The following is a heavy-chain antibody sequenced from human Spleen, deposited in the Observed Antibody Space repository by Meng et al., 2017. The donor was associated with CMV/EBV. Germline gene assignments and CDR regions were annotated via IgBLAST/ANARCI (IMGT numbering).Heavy chain of an antibody. Sequence: TASFKASGYAFSSYDINWIRQASGQGLEWMGWMNPNTGYTGYAQKFQGRVTMTGDTSISTAYMELTSLTSEDTAIYFCARAWNPCDSWGQGTLVTVSS. CDR2: MNPNTGYT. D-gene: IGHD1-1*01. V-gene: IGHV1-8*01. CDR3: ARAWNPCDS. J-gene: IGHJ4*02. CDR1: GYAFSSYD.